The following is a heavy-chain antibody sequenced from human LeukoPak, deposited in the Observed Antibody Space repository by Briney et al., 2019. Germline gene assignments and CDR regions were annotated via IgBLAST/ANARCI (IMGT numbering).Heavy chain of an antibody. J-gene: IGHJ4*02. Sequence: PSETLSLTCTVSGDSISTSSYYWGWIRQTPGKGLEWLGSIYYSGSTYYNPSLKSRVTISVDTSKNQFSLNLYSVTAADTALFYCARSYYYDYRQTDYWGQGTLVTVSS. CDR1: GDSISTSSYY. CDR3: ARSYYYDYRQTDY. CDR2: IYYSGST. V-gene: IGHV4-39*01. D-gene: IGHD3-22*01.